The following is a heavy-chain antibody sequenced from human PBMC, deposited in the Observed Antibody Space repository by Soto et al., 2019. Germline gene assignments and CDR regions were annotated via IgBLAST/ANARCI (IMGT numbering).Heavy chain of an antibody. CDR1: GFTFSNSA. CDR2: IGRTNNT. Sequence: GGSLRLSCAASGFTFSNSAMTWVRQALGKGPEWVSSIGRTNNTHYADSVKGRFAISRDNSQNTLYLQMNSLTAEDTAVYFCAEVDAYSYRTDHWGQGTLVTVSS. D-gene: IGHD3-16*02. J-gene: IGHJ4*02. CDR3: AEVDAYSYRTDH. V-gene: IGHV3-23*01.